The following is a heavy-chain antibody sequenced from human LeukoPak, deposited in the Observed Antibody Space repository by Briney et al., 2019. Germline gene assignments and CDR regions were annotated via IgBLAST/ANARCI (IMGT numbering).Heavy chain of an antibody. V-gene: IGHV3-7*01. J-gene: IGHJ5*02. Sequence: GGSLRLSCAASGFNFSSYWMSWVRQAPGKGLEWVANIKQDGSEKYYVDSVKGRFTISRDNAKNSLYLQMNSLRAEDTAVYYCARSLRYFGSFDPWDQGTLVTVSS. CDR1: GFNFSSYW. D-gene: IGHD3-9*01. CDR2: IKQDGSEK. CDR3: ARSLRYFGSFDP.